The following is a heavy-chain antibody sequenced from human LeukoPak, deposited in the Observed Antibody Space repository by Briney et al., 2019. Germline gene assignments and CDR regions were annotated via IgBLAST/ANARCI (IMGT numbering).Heavy chain of an antibody. D-gene: IGHD3-3*01. CDR1: GGTFSSYA. V-gene: IGHV1-69*13. J-gene: IGHJ6*02. CDR2: IIPIFGTA. Sequence: SVKVSCKASGGTFSSYAISWVRQAPGQGLEWMEGIIPIFGTANYAQKFRGRVTITADESTSTAYMELSSLRSEDTAVYYCARASTYYDFWSGYHCYYYGMDVWGQGTTVTVSS. CDR3: ARASTYYDFWSGYHCYYYGMDV.